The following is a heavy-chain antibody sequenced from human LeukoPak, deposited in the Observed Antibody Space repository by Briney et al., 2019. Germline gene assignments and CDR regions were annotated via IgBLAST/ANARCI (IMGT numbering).Heavy chain of an antibody. J-gene: IGHJ4*02. Sequence: SETLSLTCTVSGTSLSPFHWTWFRQPAGQRLEWIGLIYFTGTATLNPCLRSRVAMSVDLAKNQLFLKLASMTAADTAMYYCARKDGDYWGQGTLASVSS. V-gene: IGHV4-4*07. CDR2: IYFTGTA. CDR1: GTSLSPFH. CDR3: ARKDGDY.